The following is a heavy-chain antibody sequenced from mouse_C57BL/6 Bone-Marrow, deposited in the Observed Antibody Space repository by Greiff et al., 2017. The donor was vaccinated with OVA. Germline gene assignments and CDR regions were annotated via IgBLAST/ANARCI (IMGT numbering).Heavy chain of an antibody. CDR2: INPNNGGT. J-gene: IGHJ2*01. CDR1: GYTFTDYY. CDR3: ARARAY. Sequence: VQLQQSGPELVKPGASVKISCKASGYTFTDYYMNWVKQSHGKGLEWIGDINPNNGGTSYNQKFKGKATLTVDKSSSTAYMELRSLTSEDSAVYYCARARAYWGQGTTLTVSS. V-gene: IGHV1-26*01.